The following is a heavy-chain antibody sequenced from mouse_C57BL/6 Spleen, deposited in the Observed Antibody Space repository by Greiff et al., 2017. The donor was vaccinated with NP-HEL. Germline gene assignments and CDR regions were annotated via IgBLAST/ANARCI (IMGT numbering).Heavy chain of an antibody. V-gene: IGHV1-69*01. Sequence: QVQLQQPGAELVMPGASVKLSCKASGYTFTSYWMPWVKQRPGQGLEWIGEIDPSDSYTNYNQKFKGKSTLTVDKSSSTAYMQLSSLTSEDSAVYYCARGGKDAMDYWGQGTSVTVSS. CDR2: IDPSDSYT. CDR1: GYTFTSYW. CDR3: ARGGKDAMDY. D-gene: IGHD1-3*01. J-gene: IGHJ4*01.